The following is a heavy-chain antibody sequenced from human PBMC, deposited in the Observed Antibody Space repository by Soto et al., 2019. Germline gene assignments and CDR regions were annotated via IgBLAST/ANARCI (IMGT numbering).Heavy chain of an antibody. J-gene: IGHJ4*02. CDR2: ISSSSSTI. Sequence: GGSLRISCAASGFTFSSYSMNWVRQAPGKKLEKVSYISSSSSTIYYADSVKGRFTISRDNAKFSLYLQMNSLRAEDTALYYCARGYYDSSGYYWVFDYWGQGTLVTVSS. CDR1: GFTFSSYS. D-gene: IGHD3-22*01. CDR3: ARGYYDSSGYYWVFDY. V-gene: IGHV3-48*01.